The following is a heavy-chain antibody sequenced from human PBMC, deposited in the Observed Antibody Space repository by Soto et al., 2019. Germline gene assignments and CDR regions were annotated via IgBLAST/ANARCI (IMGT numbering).Heavy chain of an antibody. D-gene: IGHD3-10*01. J-gene: IGHJ4*02. CDR1: GFTFSTYG. V-gene: IGHV3-30*03. Sequence: QVQLVESGGGVVQPGRSLRLSCAASGFTFSTYGMHWARQAPGEGLEWVAVISSDGINKYYVDSVKGRFTISKDNSKNTLYLQMNSLRGEDTAVYYCARDHTSGSGSFWDYWGQGTLVTVSS. CDR3: ARDHTSGSGSFWDY. CDR2: ISSDGINK.